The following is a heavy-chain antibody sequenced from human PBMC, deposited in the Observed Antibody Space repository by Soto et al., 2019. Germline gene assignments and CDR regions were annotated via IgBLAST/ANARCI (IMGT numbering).Heavy chain of an antibody. CDR1: NGSISNFY. V-gene: IGHV4-4*07. Sequence: QVQLQESGPGLVKPSETLSLSCTVSNGSISNFYWNWIRHPPGKRLEWIGRIYISGSSSYNPPLRSRVTMSVDASKNQFALKLNSVTAADTAVYYCARSSHKESWFDPWGQGTLVTVSS. D-gene: IGHD6-13*01. CDR3: ARSSHKESWFDP. J-gene: IGHJ5*02. CDR2: IYISGSS.